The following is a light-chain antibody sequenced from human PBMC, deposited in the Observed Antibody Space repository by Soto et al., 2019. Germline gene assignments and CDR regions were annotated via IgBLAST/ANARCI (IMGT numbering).Light chain of an antibody. J-gene: IGKJ3*01. V-gene: IGKV3-11*01. CDR3: QQRSNWPLFT. CDR2: DAS. CDR1: QSVSSY. Sequence: ESVLTQAPAAPSLSPGEKATHSCRASQSVSSYLAWYQQKPGQAPRLLIYDASNRATGIPARFSGSGSGTDFPLTISSLEPEDFAVYYCQQRSNWPLFTFGPGTKVDIK.